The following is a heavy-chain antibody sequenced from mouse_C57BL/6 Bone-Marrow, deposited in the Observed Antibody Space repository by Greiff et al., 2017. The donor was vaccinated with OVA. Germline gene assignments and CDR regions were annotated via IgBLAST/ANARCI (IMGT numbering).Heavy chain of an antibody. V-gene: IGHV14-4*01. Sequence: VQLQQSGAELVRPGASVKLSCTASGFNIKDDYMHWVKQRPEQGLAWIGWIDPENGDTEYASKFQGKATITADTSSNTAYLQLRSLTSEDTAVYYCTTYSNYVNAMDYWGQGTSVTVSS. CDR3: TTYSNYVNAMDY. CDR2: IDPENGDT. J-gene: IGHJ4*01. D-gene: IGHD2-5*01. CDR1: GFNIKDDY.